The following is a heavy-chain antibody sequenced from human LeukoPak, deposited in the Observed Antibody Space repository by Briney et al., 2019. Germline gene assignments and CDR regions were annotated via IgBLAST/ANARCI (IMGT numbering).Heavy chain of an antibody. V-gene: IGHV3-30-3*01. CDR1: GFTFSSYA. Sequence: GGSLRLSCAASGFTFSSYAMHWVRQAPGKGLEWVAVISYDGSNKYYADSVKGRFTISRDDSKNTIYLQMDSLRAEDTAVYYCATSSPRNYFDHWGQGTLVTVSS. D-gene: IGHD1-14*01. CDR3: ATSSPRNYFDH. CDR2: ISYDGSNK. J-gene: IGHJ4*02.